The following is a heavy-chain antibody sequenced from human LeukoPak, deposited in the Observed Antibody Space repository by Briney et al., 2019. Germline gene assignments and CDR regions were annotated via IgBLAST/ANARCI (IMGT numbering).Heavy chain of an antibody. J-gene: IGHJ3*02. CDR2: ISSSSSTI. CDR1: GFTFSSYS. CDR3: ARDRRVTMIVVVITDAFDI. V-gene: IGHV3-48*01. Sequence: PGGSLRLSCAASGFTFSSYSINWVRQAPGKGLEWVSYISSSSSTIYYADSVKGRFTISSDNAKNSLYLQMNSLRAEDTAVYYCARDRRVTMIVVVITDAFDIWGQGTMVTVSS. D-gene: IGHD3-22*01.